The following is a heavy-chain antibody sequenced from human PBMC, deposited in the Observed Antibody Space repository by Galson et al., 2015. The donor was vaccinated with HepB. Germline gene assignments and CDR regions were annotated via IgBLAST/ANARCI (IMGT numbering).Heavy chain of an antibody. Sequence: SLRLSCAASGFTFSNFGMHWVRQAPGKGLEWVAVISYDGDSTCYADSVKDRFTISRDNSKSTLSLQMNSLRAEDTAVYYCTKPRRMATVMDAFDIWGQGTMVTVSS. D-gene: IGHD5-24*01. CDR3: TKPRRMATVMDAFDI. V-gene: IGHV3-30*18. CDR1: GFTFSNFG. CDR2: ISYDGDST. J-gene: IGHJ3*02.